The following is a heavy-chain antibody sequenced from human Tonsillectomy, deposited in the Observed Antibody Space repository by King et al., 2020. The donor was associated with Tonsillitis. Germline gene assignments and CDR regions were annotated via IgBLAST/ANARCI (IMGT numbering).Heavy chain of an antibody. CDR3: ARKFIANWEIGY. Sequence: QLVQSGAEVKKPGASVKVSCKASGYIFTNFGITWVRQAPGQGLEWMGWISVYHGNTDYAQKLQGRVSMTTDTSRNTAYLELRSLTSDDTAVYFCARKFIANWEIGYWGQGTLVNGSS. CDR2: ISVYHGNT. D-gene: IGHD7-27*01. CDR1: GYIFTNFG. V-gene: IGHV1-18*04. J-gene: IGHJ4*02.